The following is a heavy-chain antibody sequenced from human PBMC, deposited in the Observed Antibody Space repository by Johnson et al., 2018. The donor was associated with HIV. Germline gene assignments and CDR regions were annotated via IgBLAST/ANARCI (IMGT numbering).Heavy chain of an antibody. Sequence: VQLVESGGGLVKPGGSLRLSCAASGFTFSDYYMSWIRQAPGKGLEWVSYISSSGGSTGYANSVKGRFTISRDNSKNTLYLQMGSLRAEDMAVYYCARTYYYDSSGYDSAFDIWGQGTMVTVSS. J-gene: IGHJ3*02. CDR1: GFTFSDYY. V-gene: IGHV3-11*04. D-gene: IGHD3-22*01. CDR2: ISSSGGST. CDR3: ARTYYYDSSGYDSAFDI.